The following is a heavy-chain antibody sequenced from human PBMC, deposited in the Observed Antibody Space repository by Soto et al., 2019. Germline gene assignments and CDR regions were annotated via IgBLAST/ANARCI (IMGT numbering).Heavy chain of an antibody. J-gene: IGHJ4*02. Sequence: GGSLRLSCAASGFTFDDYTMHWVRQAPGKGLEWVSLISWDGGSTYYADSVKGRFTISRDNSKNSLYLQMNSLRTEDTALYYCAKERLRSGEYYFDYWGQGTLVTVSS. CDR3: AKERLRSGEYYFDY. V-gene: IGHV3-43*01. CDR2: ISWDGGST. D-gene: IGHD3-10*01. CDR1: GFTFDDYT.